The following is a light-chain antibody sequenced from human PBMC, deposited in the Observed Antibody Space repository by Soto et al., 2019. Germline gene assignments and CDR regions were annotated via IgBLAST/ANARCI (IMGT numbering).Light chain of an antibody. V-gene: IGKV3-20*01. J-gene: IGKJ2*01. CDR2: VAS. Sequence: EIVLTQSPGTLSLSPGERATLSCRASQSVSSSYLAWYQQKPGQAPRLLIYVASSRATGFPDRFSGSGSGTDFTLTISRLEPEDFAVYYCQQYGSSPLYTFGQGTKLEIK. CDR3: QQYGSSPLYT. CDR1: QSVSSSY.